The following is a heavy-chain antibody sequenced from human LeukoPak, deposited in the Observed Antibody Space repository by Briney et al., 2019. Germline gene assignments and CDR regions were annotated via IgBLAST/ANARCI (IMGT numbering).Heavy chain of an antibody. V-gene: IGHV3-30*02. CDR3: AKGRIAAAGTFGY. CDR1: GFTFSSYG. J-gene: IGHJ4*02. Sequence: GGSLRLSCAASGFTFSSYGMHWVRQAPGKGLEWVAFIRYDGSNKYYADSVRGRFTISRDNSKNTLFLQMNSLRVEDTAVFYRAKGRIAAAGTFGYWGQGTLVTVSS. CDR2: IRYDGSNK. D-gene: IGHD6-13*01.